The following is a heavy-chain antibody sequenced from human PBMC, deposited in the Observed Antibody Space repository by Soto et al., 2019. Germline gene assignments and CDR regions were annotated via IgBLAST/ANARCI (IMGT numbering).Heavy chain of an antibody. Sequence: QVQLVQSGAEVKKPGSSVKVSCKASGGTFSSYAISWVRQAPGQGLEWMGGIIPIFGTANYAQKFQGRVTMPADESTGTAYMELSSLRSEDTAVYYCASDPHGYSYGQGDYWGQGTLVTVSS. D-gene: IGHD5-18*01. CDR2: IIPIFGTA. J-gene: IGHJ4*02. V-gene: IGHV1-69*12. CDR3: ASDPHGYSYGQGDY. CDR1: GGTFSSYA.